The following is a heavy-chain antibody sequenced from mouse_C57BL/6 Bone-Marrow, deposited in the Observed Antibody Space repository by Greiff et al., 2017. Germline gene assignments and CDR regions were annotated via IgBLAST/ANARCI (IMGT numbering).Heavy chain of an antibody. D-gene: IGHD1-1*01. V-gene: IGHV1-64*01. CDR2: IHPNSGST. Sequence: VQLQQPGAELVKPGASVKLSCKASGYTFTSYWMHWVKQRPGQGLEWIGMIHPNSGSTNYNEKFKSKATLTVDKSSSTAYMQRSSLTSEDSAVYDCARSGYYYGSSFWYFDVWGTGTTVTVSS. J-gene: IGHJ1*03. CDR1: GYTFTSYW. CDR3: ARSGYYYGSSFWYFDV.